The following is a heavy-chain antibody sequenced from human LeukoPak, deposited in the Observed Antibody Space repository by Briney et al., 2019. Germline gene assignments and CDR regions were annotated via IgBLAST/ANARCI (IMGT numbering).Heavy chain of an antibody. J-gene: IGHJ3*02. D-gene: IGHD2-2*01. CDR3: AKDRVRHTDAFDI. V-gene: IGHV3-7*03. Sequence: GGSLRLSCAASGFPFSSYSMTWVRQAPGKGLEWVANIKPDGTTKFYVDSVKGRFTISRDNSKNTLYLQMNSLRAEDTAVYYCAKDRVRHTDAFDIWGQGTMVTVSS. CDR2: IKPDGTTK. CDR1: GFPFSSYS.